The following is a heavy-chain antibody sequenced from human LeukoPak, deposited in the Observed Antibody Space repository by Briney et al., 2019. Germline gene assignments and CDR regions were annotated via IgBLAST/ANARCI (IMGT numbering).Heavy chain of an antibody. Sequence: SETLSLTCTVSGGSVRGGSVRDTSFYWGWIRQPPGKGLEWIGSIYYSGNTYYNPSLKSRVTVSVDTSKNQFSLKLTSVTAADTAVYYCARQGDCGGGSCYSSEFFHHWGQGTLVTVSS. CDR2: IYYSGNT. D-gene: IGHD2-15*01. CDR1: GGSVRGGSVRDTSFY. V-gene: IGHV4-39*01. CDR3: ARQGDCGGGSCYSSEFFHH. J-gene: IGHJ1*01.